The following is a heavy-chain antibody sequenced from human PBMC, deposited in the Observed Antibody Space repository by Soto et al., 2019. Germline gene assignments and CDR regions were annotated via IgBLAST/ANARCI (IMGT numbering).Heavy chain of an antibody. CDR3: AKASTYEYVWGSFRYYFDH. D-gene: IGHD3-16*02. V-gene: IGHV3-23*01. J-gene: IGHJ4*02. CDR1: GFSFNIYA. Sequence: GGSLRLSCAASGFSFNIYAMSWVRQAPGKGLEWVSGISGSGDRTHYVDSVRGRFTISRDNVKNTLCLQMNSLRAEDTAVYYCAKASTYEYVWGSFRYYFDHWGQGVLVTVSS. CDR2: ISGSGDRT.